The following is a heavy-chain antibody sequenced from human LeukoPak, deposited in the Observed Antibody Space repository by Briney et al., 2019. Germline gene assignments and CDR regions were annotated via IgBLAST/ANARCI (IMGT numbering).Heavy chain of an antibody. J-gene: IGHJ4*02. D-gene: IGHD6-19*01. CDR2: IFYSAST. Sequence: SETLSLTCTVPGGSIDSYYWTWIRQPPGKGLEWIAYIFYSASTNYNPSLKSRATITVDTSRTQFSLKLRSVTAADMAVYYCARGRASGGYPHFDSWGQGIQVTVSS. V-gene: IGHV4-59*01. CDR1: GGSIDSYY. CDR3: ARGRASGGYPHFDS.